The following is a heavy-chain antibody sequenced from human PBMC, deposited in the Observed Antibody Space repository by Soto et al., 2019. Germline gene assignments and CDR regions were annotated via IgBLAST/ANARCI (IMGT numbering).Heavy chain of an antibody. CDR2: IWYDGSNK. J-gene: IGHJ4*02. Sequence: VQLVESGGGVVQPGRSLRLSCAASGFTFSSYGMHWVRQAPGKGLEWVAVIWYDGSNKYYADSVKGRFTISRDNSKNTLYLQMNSLRAEDTAVYYCARDRIVATIPDYYFDYWGQGTLVTVSS. V-gene: IGHV3-33*01. CDR3: ARDRIVATIPDYYFDY. D-gene: IGHD5-12*01. CDR1: GFTFSSYG.